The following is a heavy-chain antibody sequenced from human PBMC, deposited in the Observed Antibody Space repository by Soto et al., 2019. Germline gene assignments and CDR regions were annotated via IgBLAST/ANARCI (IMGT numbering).Heavy chain of an antibody. Sequence: VASVKVSCKVSGYTLTKLSIHWVRQAPGKRLEWKGNFEPEDGETIYAQKFQGRVTMTEDTSTDTAYMELSSLISEDTAVYYFATDLSLYCSGGRCYSGPFAYWGQGTLVTVSS. J-gene: IGHJ4*02. V-gene: IGHV1-24*01. D-gene: IGHD2-15*01. CDR1: GYTLTKLS. CDR3: ATDLSLYCSGGRCYSGPFAY. CDR2: FEPEDGET.